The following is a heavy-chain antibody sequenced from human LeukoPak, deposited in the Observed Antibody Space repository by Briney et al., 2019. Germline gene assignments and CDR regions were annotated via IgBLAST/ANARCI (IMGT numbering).Heavy chain of an antibody. J-gene: IGHJ6*03. CDR2: IYYSGST. D-gene: IGHD3-3*01. Sequence: PSETLSLTCTVSGGSISSSSYHWGWIRQPPGKGLEWIGSIYYSGSTYYNPPLKSRVTISVDTSKNQFSLKLSSVTAADTAVYYCASPPARITIFGVVTPEHYYYYMDVWGKGTTVTVSS. CDR3: ASPPARITIFGVVTPEHYYYYMDV. V-gene: IGHV4-39*01. CDR1: GGSISSSSYH.